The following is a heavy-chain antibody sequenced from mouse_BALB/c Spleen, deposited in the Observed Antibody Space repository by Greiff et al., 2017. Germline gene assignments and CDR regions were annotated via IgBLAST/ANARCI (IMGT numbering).Heavy chain of an antibody. V-gene: IGHV1-7*01. J-gene: IGHJ2*01. Sequence: VQRVESGAELAKPGASVKMSCKASGYTFTSYWMHWVKQRPGQGLEWIGYINPSTGYTEYNQKFKDKATLSADKSSSTAYMQLSSLTSEDSAVYYCARRELRPFDYWGQGTTLTVSS. CDR1: GYTFTSYW. CDR2: INPSTGYT. D-gene: IGHD1-2*01. CDR3: ARRELRPFDY.